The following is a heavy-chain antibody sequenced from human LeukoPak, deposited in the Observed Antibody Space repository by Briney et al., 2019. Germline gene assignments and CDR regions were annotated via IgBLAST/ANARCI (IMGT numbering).Heavy chain of an antibody. CDR2: IYYSGST. Sequence: SETLSLTCTVSGGSLTSYYWSWIRQPPGKGLEWIGYIYYSGSTNYNPSLKSRVTISVDTSKNQFSLKLSSVTAADTAVYYCARRRGYDSSGYYSHWGQGTLVTVSS. D-gene: IGHD3-22*01. J-gene: IGHJ4*02. CDR1: GGSLTSYY. CDR3: ARRRGYDSSGYYSH. V-gene: IGHV4-59*08.